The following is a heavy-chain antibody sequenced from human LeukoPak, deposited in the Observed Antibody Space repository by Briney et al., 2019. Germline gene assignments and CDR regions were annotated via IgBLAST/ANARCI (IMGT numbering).Heavy chain of an antibody. D-gene: IGHD6-19*01. CDR1: GGSISSGSYY. CDR3: ARESFYIPQYGAVAGLDY. V-gene: IGHV4-61*02. CDR2: IYTSGST. J-gene: IGHJ4*02. Sequence: PSETLSLTCAVSGGSISSGSYYWSWIRQPAGKGLEWIGRIYTSGSTNYNPSLKSRVTISVDTSKNQFSLKLSSVTAADTAVYYCARESFYIPQYGAVAGLDYWGQGTLVTVSS.